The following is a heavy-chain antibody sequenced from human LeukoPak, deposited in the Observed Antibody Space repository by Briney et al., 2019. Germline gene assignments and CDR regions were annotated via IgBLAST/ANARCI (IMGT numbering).Heavy chain of an antibody. D-gene: IGHD3-22*01. CDR1: GGSISSSNW. Sequence: TTSETLSLTCAVSGGSISSSNWWSWVRQPPGKGLEWIGEIYHSGSTNYNPSLKSRVTISADTSKNQFSLKLSSVTAADTAVYYCARDRRDYYDSSGYPGAFDIWGQGTMVTVSS. CDR3: ARDRRDYYDSSGYPGAFDI. CDR2: IYHSGST. J-gene: IGHJ3*02. V-gene: IGHV4-4*02.